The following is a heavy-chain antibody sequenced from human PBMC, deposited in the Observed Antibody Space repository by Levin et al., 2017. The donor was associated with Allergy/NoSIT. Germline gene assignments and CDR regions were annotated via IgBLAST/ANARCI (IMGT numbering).Heavy chain of an antibody. V-gene: IGHV1-8*01. CDR2: MNPNSGNT. J-gene: IGHJ6*02. D-gene: IGHD1-20*01. CDR1: GYTFTSYD. CDR3: ARVGYNWNYYYGMDV. Sequence: ASVKVSCKASGYTFTSYDINWVRQATGQGLEWMGWMNPNSGNTGYAQKFQGRVTMTRNTSISTAYMELSSLRSEDTAVYYCARVGYNWNYYYGMDVWGQGTTVTVSS.